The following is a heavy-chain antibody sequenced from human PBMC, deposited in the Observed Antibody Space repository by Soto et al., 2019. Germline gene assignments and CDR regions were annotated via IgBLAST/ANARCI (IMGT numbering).Heavy chain of an antibody. D-gene: IGHD1-20*01. J-gene: IGHJ4*02. CDR3: AKAHEHITGTVNFDY. V-gene: IGHV3-9*01. CDR1: GFTFDDYA. Sequence: DVQLVESGGGLVQPGRSLRLSCAASGFTFDDYAMHWVRQAPGKGLEWVSGISWNSGSIGYADSVKGRFTISRDNAKNSLYLQMNSLRAEDTALYYCAKAHEHITGTVNFDYWGQGTLVTVSS. CDR2: ISWNSGSI.